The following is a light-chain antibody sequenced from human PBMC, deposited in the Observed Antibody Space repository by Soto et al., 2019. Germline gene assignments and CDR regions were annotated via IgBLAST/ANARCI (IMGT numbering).Light chain of an antibody. J-gene: IGKJ4*02. CDR3: QQYDSSST. CDR1: QNIRSW. V-gene: IGKV1-5*03. Sequence: IHMTDSPSTLSASVLYRVTITCRASQNIRSWLAWYQQKPGKAPRLLIYKASSLESGVPSRFSGSGSGTEFTLTISSLQPDDSATYYCQQYDSSSTFGGGTKVDIK. CDR2: KAS.